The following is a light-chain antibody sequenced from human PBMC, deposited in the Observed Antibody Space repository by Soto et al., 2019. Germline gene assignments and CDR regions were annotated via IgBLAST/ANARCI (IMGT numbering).Light chain of an antibody. J-gene: IGKJ5*01. CDR3: QKSGT. CDR2: DAS. CDR1: QSVSNH. Sequence: EIVLTQSPATLSLSPGERATLSCRARQSVSNHLGWYQQKPGQAPRLLIYDASNRATAIPARFSGSESGTAFTLPITRLEPEDFAVYYCQKSGTFGQGTRLEIK. V-gene: IGKV3-11*01.